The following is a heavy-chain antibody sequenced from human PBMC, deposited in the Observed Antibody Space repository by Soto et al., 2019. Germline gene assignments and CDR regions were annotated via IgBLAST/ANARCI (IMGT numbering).Heavy chain of an antibody. CDR3: AREAGYCSRTSCYRRAFDT. D-gene: IGHD2-2*01. J-gene: IGHJ3*02. CDR2: INTDGDTS. CDR1: GFTFSGHW. Sequence: EVQLVESGGDLVQPGGSLRLSCAASGFTFSGHWMHWVRQVPGKGLEWVSRINTDGDTSGYADSVKGRFAISRDNAKNTLCLQMNGLRAEDTAVYYCAREAGYCSRTSCYRRAFDTWGQGTTVSVSS. V-gene: IGHV3-74*01.